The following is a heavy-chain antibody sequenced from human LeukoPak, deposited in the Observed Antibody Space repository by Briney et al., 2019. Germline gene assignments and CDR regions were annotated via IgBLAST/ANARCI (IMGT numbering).Heavy chain of an antibody. CDR3: AVWFGEFLYYFDY. J-gene: IGHJ4*02. D-gene: IGHD3-10*01. CDR2: INPNSGGT. V-gene: IGHV1-2*02. CDR1: GYTFTGYY. Sequence: ASVKVSCKASGYTFTGYYIHWVRQAPGQGLEWMGWINPNSGGTNYAQKFQGRVTMTRDTSISTAYMELSRLRSDDTDVYYCAVWFGEFLYYFDYWGQGTMVTVSS.